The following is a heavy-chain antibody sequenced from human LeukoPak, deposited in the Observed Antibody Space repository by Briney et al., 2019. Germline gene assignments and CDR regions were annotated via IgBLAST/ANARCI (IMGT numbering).Heavy chain of an antibody. V-gene: IGHV4-38-2*02. Sequence: PSETLSLTCAVSGYSISSGYYWGWIRQPPGKGLEWIGSTYHSGSTYYNPSLKSRVTISVDTSKNQFSLKLSSVTAADTAVYYCARDYYDYVWGSYRFGYWGQGTLVTVSS. CDR1: GYSISSGYY. D-gene: IGHD3-16*02. J-gene: IGHJ4*02. CDR2: TYHSGST. CDR3: ARDYYDYVWGSYRFGY.